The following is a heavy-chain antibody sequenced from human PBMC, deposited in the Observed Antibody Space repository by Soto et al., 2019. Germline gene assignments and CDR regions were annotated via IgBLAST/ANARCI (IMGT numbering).Heavy chain of an antibody. V-gene: IGHV3-33*01. Sequence: PGGSLRLSSAPSGFTFCNYGMHWVRQAPGKGLEWVALIWSDGSKKNYADSVRGRFTISRDNSKNMLYLQMDSLRAEDTALYYCARDHSYVFLDFGYCGDLTLVTVSP. CDR3: ARDHSYVFLDFGY. J-gene: IGHJ4*01. D-gene: IGHD5-18*01. CDR2: IWSDGSKK. CDR1: GFTFCNYG.